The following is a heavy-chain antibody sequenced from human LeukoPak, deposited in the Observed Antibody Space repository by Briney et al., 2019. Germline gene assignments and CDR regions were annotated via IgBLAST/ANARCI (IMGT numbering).Heavy chain of an antibody. D-gene: IGHD4-17*01. Sequence: ASVKVSCKASGYTFTSYYMHWVRQAPGQGLEWMGIINPSGGSTSYAQKFQGRVTMTEDTSTDTAYMELSSLRSEDTAVYYCATTKRSRMTTVTTASGWFDPWGQGTLVTVSS. CDR2: INPSGGST. V-gene: IGHV1-46*01. CDR1: GYTFTSYY. J-gene: IGHJ5*02. CDR3: ATTKRSRMTTVTTASGWFDP.